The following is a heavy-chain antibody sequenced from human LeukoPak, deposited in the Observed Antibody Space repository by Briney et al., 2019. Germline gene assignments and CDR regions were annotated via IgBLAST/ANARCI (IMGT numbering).Heavy chain of an antibody. J-gene: IGHJ5*02. CDR2: IYYSGST. Sequence: SETLSLTCTVSGGSISSSSYYWGWIRQPPGKGLEWIGSIYYSGSTYYNPSLKSRVTISVDTSKNQFSLKLSSVTAADTAVYYCATNYGSGSYGWFDPWGQGTLVTVSS. CDR3: ATNYGSGSYGWFDP. D-gene: IGHD3-10*01. CDR1: GGSISSSSYY. V-gene: IGHV4-39*07.